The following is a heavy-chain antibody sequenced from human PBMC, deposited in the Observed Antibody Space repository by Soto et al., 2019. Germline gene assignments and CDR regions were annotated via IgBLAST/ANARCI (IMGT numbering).Heavy chain of an antibody. Sequence: QVQLVQSGAEVKKPGASVKVSCKASGYTFTNYAMHWVRQAPGQRLEWMGWIIAGNGNTQYSQNFQGRVTITGDTSASPAYMEPGSLRSEATTVYYCARDRDDSFPYFDSWVHGTLVTVSS. D-gene: IGHD2-15*01. CDR1: GYTFTNYA. CDR3: ARDRDDSFPYFDS. V-gene: IGHV1-3*01. CDR2: IIAGNGNT. J-gene: IGHJ4*01.